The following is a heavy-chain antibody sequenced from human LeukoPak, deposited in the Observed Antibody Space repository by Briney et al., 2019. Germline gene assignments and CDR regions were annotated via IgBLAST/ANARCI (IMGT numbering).Heavy chain of an antibody. J-gene: IGHJ4*02. CDR2: FYSGDST. D-gene: IGHD1-26*01. V-gene: IGHV3-53*01. CDR1: GFTVRSNY. CDR3: ARALGSGTYYD. Sequence: GGSLRLSCAASGFTVRSNYMTWIRQAPGKGLDGVACFYSGDSTFYADCVEGRFTISRDTSTNTLYLQMNKLTADDTAVYYCARALGSGTYYDWGQGTLVTVSS.